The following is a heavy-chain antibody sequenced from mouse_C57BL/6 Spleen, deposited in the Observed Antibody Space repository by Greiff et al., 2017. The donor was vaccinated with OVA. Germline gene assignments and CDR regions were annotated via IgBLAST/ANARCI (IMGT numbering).Heavy chain of an antibody. CDR2: INPGSGGT. V-gene: IGHV1-54*01. D-gene: IGHD1-1*01. CDR3: ARSDYYYGSTLDY. Sequence: LVRPGTSVKVSCKASGYAFTNYLIEWVKQRPGQGLEWIGVINPGSGGTNYNEKFKGKATLTADKSSSTAYMQLSSLTSEDSAVYFCARSDYYYGSTLDYWGQGTTLTVSS. CDR1: GYAFTNYL. J-gene: IGHJ2*01.